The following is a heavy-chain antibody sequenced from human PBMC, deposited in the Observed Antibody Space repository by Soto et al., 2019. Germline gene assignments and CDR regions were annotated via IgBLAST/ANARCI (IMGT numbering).Heavy chain of an antibody. J-gene: IGHJ4*02. Sequence: GGSLRLSCTASEFAFTAFAISWVCQAPGMGLEWVSGVSGSGLSQYYADSVKGRFTISRDNSNNTVYLQMNSLRAEDTAIYYCAKDGTFSGNYYFDQWGPGTLVTVSS. D-gene: IGHD1-26*01. CDR2: VSGSGLSQ. CDR1: EFAFTAFA. CDR3: AKDGTFSGNYYFDQ. V-gene: IGHV3-23*01.